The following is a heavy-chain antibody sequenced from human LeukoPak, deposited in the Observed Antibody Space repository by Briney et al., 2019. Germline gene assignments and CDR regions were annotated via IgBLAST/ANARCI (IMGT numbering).Heavy chain of an antibody. CDR2: IKQDGSEK. CDR3: AGEPYPGIGVAGLVN. Sequence: GGSLRLSCAASGFTLRSYWMSWVRQAPGKGLEWVANIKQDGSEKYYVDSVKGRFTIPRDNAKSTLYLQMNSLRAEDTAVYYCAGEPYPGIGVAGLVNWGQGTLVTVSS. J-gene: IGHJ4*02. D-gene: IGHD6-19*01. CDR1: GFTLRSYW. V-gene: IGHV3-7*03.